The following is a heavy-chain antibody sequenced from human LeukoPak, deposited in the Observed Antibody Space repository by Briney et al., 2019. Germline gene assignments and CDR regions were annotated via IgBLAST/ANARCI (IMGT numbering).Heavy chain of an antibody. V-gene: IGHV3-7*01. D-gene: IGHD3-22*01. J-gene: IGHJ4*02. CDR1: GFTFSSYW. CDR3: ARDLGYYYDSSGYLGY. Sequence: GGSLRLSCAASGFTFSSYWMSWVRQAPGKGLEWVANIKQDGSEKYYVDSVKGRFTISRDNAKNSLYLQMNSLRAEDTAVYYCARDLGYYYDSSGYLGYWGQGTLVTVSS. CDR2: IKQDGSEK.